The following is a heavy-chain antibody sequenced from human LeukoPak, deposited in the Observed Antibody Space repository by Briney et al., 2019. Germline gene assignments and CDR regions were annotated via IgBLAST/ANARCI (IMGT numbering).Heavy chain of an antibody. CDR1: GGSFSGYY. CDR3: ARQNDYVWGSYRWGFDY. Sequence: PSETLSLTCAVYGGSFSGYYWSWIRQPPGRGLEWIGETNHSGSTNYNPSLKSRVTISVDTSKNQFSLKLSSVTAADTAVYYCARQNDYVWGSYRWGFDYWGQGTLVTVSS. CDR2: TNHSGST. D-gene: IGHD3-16*02. J-gene: IGHJ4*02. V-gene: IGHV4-34*01.